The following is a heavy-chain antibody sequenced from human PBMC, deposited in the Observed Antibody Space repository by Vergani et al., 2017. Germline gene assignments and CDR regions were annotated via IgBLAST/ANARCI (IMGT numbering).Heavy chain of an antibody. CDR2: IYYSGST. V-gene: IGHV4-59*01. CDR1: GGSISSYY. CDR3: AREDGYCTNGVCYGLRRDFDY. D-gene: IGHD2-8*01. Sequence: QVQLQESGPGLVKPSETLSLTCTVSGGSISSYYWSWIRQPPGKGLEWIGYIYYSGSTNYNPSLKSRVTISVDTSKNQFSLKLSSVTAADTAVYYCAREDGYCTNGVCYGLRRDFDYWGQGTLVTVSS. J-gene: IGHJ4*02.